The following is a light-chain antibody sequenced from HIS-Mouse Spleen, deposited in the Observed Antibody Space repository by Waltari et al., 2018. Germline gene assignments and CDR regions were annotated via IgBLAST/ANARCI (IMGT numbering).Light chain of an antibody. CDR3: QQYGSSPPT. V-gene: IGKV3-20*01. CDR1: QSVSSSY. J-gene: IGKJ1*01. Sequence: EIVLTQSPGTLSLSQGERANLSCRASQSVSSSYLAWYQQKPGQAPRLLIDGASSRATGIPDRFSGSGSGTDFTLTISRLEPEDFAVYYCQQYGSSPPTFGQGTKVEIK. CDR2: GAS.